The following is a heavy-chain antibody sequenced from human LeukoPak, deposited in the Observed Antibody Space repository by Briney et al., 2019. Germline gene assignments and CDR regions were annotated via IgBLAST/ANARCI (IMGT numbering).Heavy chain of an antibody. V-gene: IGHV1-2*02. CDR3: ARPIVGATLFDY. Sequence: ASVKVSCKVSGYTLTELSMHWVRQAPGQGLEWMGWINPNSGGTNYAQKFQGRVTMTRDTSISTAYMELSRLRSDDTAVYYCARPIVGATLFDYWGQGTLVTVSS. CDR1: GYTLTELS. D-gene: IGHD1-26*01. CDR2: INPNSGGT. J-gene: IGHJ4*02.